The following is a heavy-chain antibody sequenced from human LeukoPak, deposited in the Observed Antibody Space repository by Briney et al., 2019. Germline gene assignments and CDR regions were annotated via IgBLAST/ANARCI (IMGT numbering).Heavy chain of an antibody. CDR2: INHSGST. CDR3: AGGRRGGD. J-gene: IGHJ4*02. V-gene: IGHV4-34*01. Sequence: SETLSLTCAVYGGSFSGYSWNWIRQPPGKGLEWIGEINHSGSTNYNPSLKSRVTISVDTSKNQFSLKLSSVTAADTAVYYCAGGRRGGDWGQGTLVTVSS. CDR1: GGSFSGYS. D-gene: IGHD3-16*01.